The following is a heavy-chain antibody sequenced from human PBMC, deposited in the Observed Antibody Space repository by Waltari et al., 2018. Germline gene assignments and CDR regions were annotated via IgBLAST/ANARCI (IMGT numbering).Heavy chain of an antibody. V-gene: IGHV3-30-3*01. Sequence: QVQLVASGGGVVQPGRSLRLSCAASGFTFSSYAMHWVRQAPGKGLEWVAVISYDGSNKYYADSVKGRFTISRDNSKNTLYLQMNSLRAEDTAVYYCARDLVIAAAGTFDYWGQGTLVTVSS. CDR3: ARDLVIAAAGTFDY. J-gene: IGHJ4*02. CDR1: GFTFSSYA. D-gene: IGHD6-13*01. CDR2: ISYDGSNK.